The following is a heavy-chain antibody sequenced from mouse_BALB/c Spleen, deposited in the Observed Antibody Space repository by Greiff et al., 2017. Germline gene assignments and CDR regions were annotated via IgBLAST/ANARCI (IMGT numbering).Heavy chain of an antibody. D-gene: IGHD1-1*01. J-gene: IGHJ4*01. CDR3: ASSTVVASPYAMDY. CDR1: GFSLTSYG. CDR2: IWSDGST. Sequence: QVQLKESGPDLVAPSQSLSITCTVSGFSLTSYGVHWVRQPPGKGLEWLVVIWSDGSTTYNSALKSRLSISKDNSKSQVFLKMNSLQTDDTAMYYCASSTVVASPYAMDYWGQGTSVTVSS. V-gene: IGHV2-6-2*01.